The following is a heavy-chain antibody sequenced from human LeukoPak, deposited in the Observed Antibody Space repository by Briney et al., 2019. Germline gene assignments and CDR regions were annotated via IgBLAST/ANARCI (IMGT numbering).Heavy chain of an antibody. D-gene: IGHD1-26*01. CDR1: GYSFTSYW. CDR2: IHPGDSDT. V-gene: IGHV5-51*01. Sequence: GESLKISCEGSGYSFTSYWIAWVRQMRGKGLEWMGTIHPGDSDTRYSPSLQGQVTISADKSISTAYLQWSSLKASDTAMYYCARQTISGSYFGSAFDIWGQGTMVTVSS. CDR3: ARQTISGSYFGSAFDI. J-gene: IGHJ3*02.